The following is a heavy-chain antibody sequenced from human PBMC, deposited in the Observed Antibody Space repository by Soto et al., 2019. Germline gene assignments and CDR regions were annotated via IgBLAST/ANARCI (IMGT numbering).Heavy chain of an antibody. CDR3: ARENWNYDYYYGMDV. Sequence: ASVKVSCKASGYTFTTYAMHFWRQAPGQGLEWLGWISAYTDNTNYAQNLQGRVTMTTDTSTSTAYMELRSLRSDDTAVYYCARENWNYDYYYGMDVWGQGTTVTVSS. V-gene: IGHV1-18*01. CDR2: ISAYTDNT. D-gene: IGHD1-1*01. J-gene: IGHJ6*02. CDR1: GYTFTTYA.